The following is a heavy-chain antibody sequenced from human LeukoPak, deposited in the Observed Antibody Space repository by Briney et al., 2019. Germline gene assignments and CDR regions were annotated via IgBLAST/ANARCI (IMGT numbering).Heavy chain of an antibody. V-gene: IGHV4-59*08. CDR3: ARRGRSTMIVANAFDI. CDR1: GGSISDYY. CDR2: IYYTGNT. Sequence: PSETLSLTCTVSGGSISDYYWSWIRQSPGKGLEWIGYIYYTGNTNYNPSLKSRVTMSVDRSKDQFSLKLSSVTAADTAVYYCARRGRSTMIVANAFDIWGQGTMVTVSS. D-gene: IGHD3-22*01. J-gene: IGHJ3*02.